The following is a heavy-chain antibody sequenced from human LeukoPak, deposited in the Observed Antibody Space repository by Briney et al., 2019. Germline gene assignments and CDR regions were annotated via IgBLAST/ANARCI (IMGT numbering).Heavy chain of an antibody. CDR1: GGSISSYY. V-gene: IGHV4-4*07. D-gene: IGHD3-3*01. Sequence: KPSETLSLTCTVSGGSISSYYWSWIRQPAGKGLEWIGRIYISGSTNYNPSLKSRVTMSIDTSKNQFSLKLSSVTAADTAVYYCAREDPYDFWSGYYLFDSWGPGTLVTVSS. J-gene: IGHJ5*01. CDR3: AREDPYDFWSGYYLFDS. CDR2: IYISGST.